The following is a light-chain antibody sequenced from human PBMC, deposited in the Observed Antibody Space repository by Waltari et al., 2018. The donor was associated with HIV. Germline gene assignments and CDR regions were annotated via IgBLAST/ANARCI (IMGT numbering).Light chain of an antibody. CDR3: SSYTSSSTLV. J-gene: IGLJ3*02. Sequence: QSALTQPASVSGSPGQSITISCTGTSSDVGGYNYVSWYQQHPGKAPKPMLYEVTNRPSGVSHRFSGSKSGNTASLTISGLQAEDEADYYCSSYTSSSTLVFGGGTKLTVL. CDR1: SSDVGGYNY. V-gene: IGLV2-14*01. CDR2: EVT.